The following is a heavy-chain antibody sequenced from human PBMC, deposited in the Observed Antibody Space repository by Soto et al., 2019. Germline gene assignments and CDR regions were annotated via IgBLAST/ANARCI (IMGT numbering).Heavy chain of an antibody. D-gene: IGHD3-10*01. Sequence: SETLSLTCNVSSGSINDYYWTWIRQPPRKGLEWIGYIYYSGSAYYNPSLKSRVTISVDTSKNQFSLKLSSVTAADTAVYYCAREGYSYGSGSVYYGMDVWGQGTTVTVSS. CDR1: SGSINDYY. CDR2: IYYSGSA. J-gene: IGHJ6*02. CDR3: AREGYSYGSGSVYYGMDV. V-gene: IGHV4-59*01.